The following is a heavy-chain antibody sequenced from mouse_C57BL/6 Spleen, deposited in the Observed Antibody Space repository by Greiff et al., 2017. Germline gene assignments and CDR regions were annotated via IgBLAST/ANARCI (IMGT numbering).Heavy chain of an antibody. D-gene: IGHD1-1*01. J-gene: IGHJ1*03. CDR1: GYTFTDYY. Sequence: EVQLQQSGPELVKPGASVKISCKASGYTFTDYYMNWVKQSHGKSLEWIGDINPNNGGTSYNQKFKGKATLTVDKSSSTAYMERRSLTSEDSAVYYCARRGKITTVVASYWYFDVWGTGTTVTVSS. CDR2: INPNNGGT. CDR3: ARRGKITTVVASYWYFDV. V-gene: IGHV1-26*01.